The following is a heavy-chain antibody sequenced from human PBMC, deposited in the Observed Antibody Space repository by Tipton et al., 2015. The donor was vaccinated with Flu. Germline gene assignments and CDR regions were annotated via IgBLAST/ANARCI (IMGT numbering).Heavy chain of an antibody. D-gene: IGHD6-13*01. J-gene: IGHJ4*02. CDR2: IKQDGSEK. Sequence: SLRLSCAASGFTFSSYWLSWVRQAPGKGLEWVANIKQDGSEKKYLDSVKGRFTSSRDNAKNSLYLQMDSLRAEDTAVYYCAKDGLWQQPPWYWCQGSLVTVSS. CDR3: AKDGLWQQPPWY. V-gene: IGHV3-7*01. CDR1: GFTFSSYW.